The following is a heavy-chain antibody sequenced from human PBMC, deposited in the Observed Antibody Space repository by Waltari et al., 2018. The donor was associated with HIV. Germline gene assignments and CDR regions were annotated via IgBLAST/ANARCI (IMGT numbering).Heavy chain of an antibody. CDR3: AKTGITIFGSPYYYGMDV. V-gene: IGHV3-30*18. D-gene: IGHD3-3*01. CDR1: GFTFSSYG. J-gene: IGHJ6*02. CDR2: ISYDGSNK. Sequence: QVQLVESGGGVVQPGRSLGLSCAASGFTFSSYGMHWVRQAPGKGLEWVAVISYDGSNKYYADSVKGRFTISRDNSKNTLYLQMNSLRAEDTAVYYCAKTGITIFGSPYYYGMDVWGQGTTVTVSS.